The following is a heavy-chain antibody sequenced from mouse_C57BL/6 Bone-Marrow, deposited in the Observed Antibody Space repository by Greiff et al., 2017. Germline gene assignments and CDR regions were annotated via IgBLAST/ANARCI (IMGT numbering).Heavy chain of an antibody. CDR2: ISGGGGNT. CDR3: SRQVTTVLATKYFDV. Sequence: EVMLVESGGGLVKPGGSLKLSCAASGFTFSSYTMSWVRQTLEKRLQWVAAISGGGGNTYYPDSVKGRFTISRDNDKNILYLQMSSLRSEDTALYYCSRQVTTVLATKYFDVWGTGTTVTVSS. J-gene: IGHJ1*03. CDR1: GFTFSSYT. D-gene: IGHD1-1*01. V-gene: IGHV5-9*01.